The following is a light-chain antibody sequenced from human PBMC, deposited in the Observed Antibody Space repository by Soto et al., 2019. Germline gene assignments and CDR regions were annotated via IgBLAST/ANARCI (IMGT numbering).Light chain of an antibody. CDR3: QQSYSTPYT. CDR2: GAS. Sequence: DIQMTQSPSSLSASVGDRVTITCRASQIISSFLNWYQQEPGKAPKLLIYGASSLQRGVPSRFSGGGSGTDFTLTIGSLQPVDFATYYCQQSYSTPYTFGQGTELEIK. V-gene: IGKV1-39*01. J-gene: IGKJ2*01. CDR1: QIISSF.